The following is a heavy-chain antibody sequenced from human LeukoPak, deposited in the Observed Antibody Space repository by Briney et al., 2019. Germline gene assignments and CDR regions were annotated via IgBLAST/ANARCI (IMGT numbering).Heavy chain of an antibody. D-gene: IGHD4-17*01. CDR3: ARDYGDYYFDY. CDR1: GSSFTSYW. CDR2: IYPGDSDT. Sequence: GESLQISCKGSGSSFTSYWIGWVRQLPGKGLEWMGIIYPGDSDTRYSPSFQGQVTISADKSISTAYLQWSSLKASDTAMYYCARDYGDYYFDYWGQGTLVTVSS. V-gene: IGHV5-51*01. J-gene: IGHJ4*02.